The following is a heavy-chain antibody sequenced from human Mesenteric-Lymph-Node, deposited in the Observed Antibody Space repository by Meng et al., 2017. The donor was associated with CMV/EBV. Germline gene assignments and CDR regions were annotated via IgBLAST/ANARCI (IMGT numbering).Heavy chain of an antibody. CDR2: ISYSGSP. CDR3: ARADSGLDY. J-gene: IGHJ4*02. CDR1: GGSISTYY. Sequence: SETLSLTCTVSGGSISTYYWSWIRQPPGKGLEWIGYISYSGSPNYNPSLKSRVTISVDTSKNQFSLRLSSVTAADTAMYYCARADSGLDYWGQGTLVTVSS. D-gene: IGHD3-10*01. V-gene: IGHV4-59*01.